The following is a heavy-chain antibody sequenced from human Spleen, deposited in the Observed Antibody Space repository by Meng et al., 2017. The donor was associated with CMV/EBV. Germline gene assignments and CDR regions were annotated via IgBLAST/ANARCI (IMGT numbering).Heavy chain of an antibody. CDR2: VSSSSSYI. V-gene: IGHV3-21*01. J-gene: IGHJ4*02. CDR3: ARLRVPAATPPAFDY. CDR1: GFTFSSYS. D-gene: IGHD2-2*01. Sequence: GESLKISCAASGFTFSSYSMNWVRQAPGKGLEWVSSVSSSSSYIYYADSVKGRFTISRDNAKNSLYLQMNSLRDEDTAVYYCARLRVPAATPPAFDYWGQGTLVTVSS.